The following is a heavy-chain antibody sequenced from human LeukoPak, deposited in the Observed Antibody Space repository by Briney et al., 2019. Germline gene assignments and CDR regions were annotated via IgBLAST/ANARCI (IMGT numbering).Heavy chain of an antibody. Sequence: GGPLSLSCEASGFTSGTLDMTWVRQTSGRGLEWVSSTDFSGSSTWYADSVRGRFIMSRDMSKNTLYLQMTRLRADDTAVYFCAKGPNFGSWRAVDYWGQGILVTVSS. CDR2: TDFSGSST. CDR3: AKGPNFGSWRAVDY. D-gene: IGHD3-10*01. CDR1: GFTSGTLD. J-gene: IGHJ4*02. V-gene: IGHV3-23*01.